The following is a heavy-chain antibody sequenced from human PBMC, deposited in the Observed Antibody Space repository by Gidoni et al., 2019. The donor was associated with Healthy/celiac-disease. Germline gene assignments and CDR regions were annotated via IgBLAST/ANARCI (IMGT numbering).Heavy chain of an antibody. D-gene: IGHD5-12*01. J-gene: IGHJ6*03. CDR3: ARGEVDIVATIYYYYYMDV. V-gene: IGHV4-34*01. CDR2: INHSGST. CDR1: GGSFSGYY. Sequence: QVQLQQWGAGLLKPSETLSLTCAVYGGSFSGYYWSWIRQPPGNGLEWIGEINHSGSTNYNPSLKSRVTISVDTSKNQFSLKLSSVTAADTAVYYCARGEVDIVATIYYYYYMDVWGKGTTVTVSS.